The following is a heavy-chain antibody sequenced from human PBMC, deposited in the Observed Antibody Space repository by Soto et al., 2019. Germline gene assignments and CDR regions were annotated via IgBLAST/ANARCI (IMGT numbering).Heavy chain of an antibody. CDR1: GFTFSSYA. D-gene: IGHD3-22*01. Sequence: EVQLLESGGGLVQPGGSLRLSCAASGFTFSSYAMSWVRQAPGKGLEWVSAISGSGGSTYYADSVKGRFTISRDNSKNTLYLQMDSLRAEDTAVYYCAQGPAYYYDSSGYYWGQGTMVTVA. V-gene: IGHV3-23*01. CDR3: AQGPAYYYDSSGYY. CDR2: ISGSGGST. J-gene: IGHJ4*02.